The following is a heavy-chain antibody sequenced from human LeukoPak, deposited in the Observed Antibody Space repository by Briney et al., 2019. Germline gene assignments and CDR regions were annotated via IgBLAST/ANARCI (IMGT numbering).Heavy chain of an antibody. D-gene: IGHD5-18*01. CDR1: GFTFSSYW. Sequence: GGSLRLSCAASGFTFSSYWVSWVRQAPGKGLEWVAAISGSGDRTLYADSVKGRFTISRDNSKNTLCLQMNSLRAEETAVYYCAKVATGYNYQPLDYWGQGALVTVSS. V-gene: IGHV3-23*01. CDR3: AKVATGYNYQPLDY. CDR2: ISGSGDRT. J-gene: IGHJ4*02.